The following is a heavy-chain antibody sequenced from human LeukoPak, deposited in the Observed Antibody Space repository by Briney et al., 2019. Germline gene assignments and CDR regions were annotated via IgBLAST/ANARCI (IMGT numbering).Heavy chain of an antibody. V-gene: IGHV1-69*06. CDR1: GGTFSSYA. CDR2: IIPIFGTA. CDR3: ATESIGYYGYFDY. J-gene: IGHJ4*02. Sequence: ASVKVSCKASGGTFSSYAISWVRQAPGQGLEWMGGIIPIFGTANYAQKFQGRVTMTEDTSTDTAYMELSSLRSEDTAVYYCATESIGYYGYFDYWGQGTLVTVSS. D-gene: IGHD3-22*01.